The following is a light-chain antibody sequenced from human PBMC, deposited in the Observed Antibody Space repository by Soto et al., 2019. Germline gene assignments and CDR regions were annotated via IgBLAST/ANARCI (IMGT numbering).Light chain of an antibody. V-gene: IGKV3-11*01. CDR3: QQRSNWPLMYT. CDR1: QSVSSY. CDR2: DAS. Sequence: EIVLTQSPATLSLSPGERATLSCRASQSVSSYLAWYQQKPGQAPRLLIYDASNRATGIPARFSGSGSGTDFTLTIRSLEPEDFAVYYCQQRSNWPLMYTFRQGTKLEIK. J-gene: IGKJ2*01.